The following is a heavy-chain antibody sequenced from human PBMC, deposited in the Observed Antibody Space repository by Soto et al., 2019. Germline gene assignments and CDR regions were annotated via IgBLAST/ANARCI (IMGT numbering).Heavy chain of an antibody. CDR2: IWYDGSNK. CDR3: ARESESLQPLLYQYYYYYYGMDV. CDR1: GFTFSSYG. V-gene: IGHV3-33*01. D-gene: IGHD2-2*02. J-gene: IGHJ6*02. Sequence: HPGGSLRLSCAASGFTFSSYGMHWVRQAPGKGLEWVAVIWYDGSNKYYADSAKGRFTISRDNSKNTLYLQMNSLRAEDTAVYYCARESESLQPLLYQYYYYYYGMDVWGQGTTVTVSS.